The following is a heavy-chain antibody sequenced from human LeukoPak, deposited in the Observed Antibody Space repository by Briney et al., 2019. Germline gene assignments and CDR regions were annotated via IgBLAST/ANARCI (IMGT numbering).Heavy chain of an antibody. J-gene: IGHJ3*02. CDR2: ISSSGSTI. CDR1: GFTFSSYE. D-gene: IGHD3-10*01. CDR3: ARESVTMVRRAFDI. V-gene: IGHV3-48*03. Sequence: GGSLRLSCAASGFTFSSYEMNWVRQAPGKGLEWVSYISSSGSTIYYADSVKGRFTISRDNAKNSLCLQMNSLRAEDTAVYYCARESVTMVRRAFDIWGQGTMVTVSS.